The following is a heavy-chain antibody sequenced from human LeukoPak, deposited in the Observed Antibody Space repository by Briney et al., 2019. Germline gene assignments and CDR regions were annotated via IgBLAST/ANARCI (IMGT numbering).Heavy chain of an antibody. V-gene: IGHV4-39*02. CDR1: GGSISSSSYY. D-gene: IGHD2-2*01. CDR2: IYYSGST. Sequence: PSETLSLTCTVSGGSISSSSYYWGWIRQPPGKGLEWIGSIYYSGSTYYNPSLKSRVTISVDTSKNQFSLKLSSVTAADTAVYYCARDRIVVVPSAIGYYYYGMDVWGQGTTVTVSS. CDR3: ARDRIVVVPSAIGYYYYGMDV. J-gene: IGHJ6*02.